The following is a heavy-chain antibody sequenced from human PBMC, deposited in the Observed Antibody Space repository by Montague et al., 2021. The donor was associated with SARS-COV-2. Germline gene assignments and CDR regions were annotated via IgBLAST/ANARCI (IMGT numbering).Heavy chain of an antibody. CDR2: ISTFNGNT. V-gene: IGHV1-18*01. J-gene: IGHJ5*02. CDR3: ARAAGHDFWSDYYLNWFDP. D-gene: IGHD3-3*01. CDR1: GYRFTTYG. Sequence: SVKVSCKASGYRFTTYGISWVRQAPGQGLEWMGWISTFNGNTRYAQSFQGRLTMTTATSTTTAYMELKYLIPDDTAVYYCARAAGHDFWSDYYLNWFDPWGQGTLVTVSP.